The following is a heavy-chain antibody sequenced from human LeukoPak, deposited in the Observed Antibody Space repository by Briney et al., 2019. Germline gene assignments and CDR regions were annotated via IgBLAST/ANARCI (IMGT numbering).Heavy chain of an antibody. Sequence: SETLSLTCTVSGGSISSSSHYWGWIRQPPGKGLEWIGSIYYSGSTYYNPSLKSRVTISVDTSKNQFSLKLSSVTAADTAVYYCASFGDSDYWGQGTLVTVSS. CDR3: ASFGDSDY. CDR2: IYYSGST. J-gene: IGHJ4*02. V-gene: IGHV4-39*01. CDR1: GGSISSSSHY. D-gene: IGHD3-10*01.